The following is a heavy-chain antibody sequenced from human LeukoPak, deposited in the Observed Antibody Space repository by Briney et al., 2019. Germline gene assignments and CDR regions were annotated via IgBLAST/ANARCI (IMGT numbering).Heavy chain of an antibody. CDR3: AKYMYQPLLYPVIDY. CDR2: ISYDGSNK. CDR1: GFTFSSYA. J-gene: IGHJ4*02. D-gene: IGHD2-2*02. V-gene: IGHV3-30-3*02. Sequence: GSLRLSCAASGFTFSSYAMHWVRQAPGKGLEWVAVISYDGSNKYYADSVKGRFTISRDNSKNTLYLQMNSLRAEDTAVYYCAKYMYQPLLYPVIDYWGQGTLVTVSS.